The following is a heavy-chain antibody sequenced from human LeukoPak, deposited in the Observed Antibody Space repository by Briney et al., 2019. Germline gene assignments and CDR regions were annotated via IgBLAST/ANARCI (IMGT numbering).Heavy chain of an antibody. J-gene: IGHJ4*02. CDR3: ATGDYGDGPPDY. CDR1: GFTFSSYG. Sequence: GSLLLSCAASGFTFSSYGMHGGRPAPGKGREWVAVISYDGSNKYYGDSVKGRFTISRKNSKNTLYLQMNSLRAEDTAVYYCATGDYGDGPPDYWGQGTLVTVSS. D-gene: IGHD4-17*01. CDR2: ISYDGSNK. V-gene: IGHV3-30*03.